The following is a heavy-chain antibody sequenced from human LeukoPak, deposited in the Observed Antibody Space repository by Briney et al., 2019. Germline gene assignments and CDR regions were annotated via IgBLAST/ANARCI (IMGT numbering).Heavy chain of an antibody. CDR1: GITLSNYG. Sequence: QPGGSLRLSCVVYGITLSNYGMGWVRQAPGKGLGWVSGISERGGRTNYAHSVKGRFIISRDTSKNTVYLQMNSLRVEDTALYFCGKLGIVIRAVIIIGFHKEAYYFDYWGQGILVTVSS. J-gene: IGHJ4*02. V-gene: IGHV3-23*01. D-gene: IGHD3-10*01. CDR2: ISERGGRT. CDR3: GKLGIVIRAVIIIGFHKEAYYFDY.